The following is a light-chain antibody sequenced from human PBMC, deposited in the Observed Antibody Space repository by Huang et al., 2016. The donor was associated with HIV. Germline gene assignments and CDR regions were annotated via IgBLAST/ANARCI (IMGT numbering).Light chain of an antibody. Sequence: DIVMTQSPDSLAVSLGEWASINCTSSQSVLSSSNGKNYLACFQQKPGQPPYLLFYWASTRASGVPDRFSGRVSGTDFTLTIGRLQAEDVAVYYCQQYYDTPWTFGQGTKVEIK. CDR2: WAS. CDR3: QQYYDTPWT. V-gene: IGKV4-1*01. CDR1: QSVLSSSNGKNY. J-gene: IGKJ1*01.